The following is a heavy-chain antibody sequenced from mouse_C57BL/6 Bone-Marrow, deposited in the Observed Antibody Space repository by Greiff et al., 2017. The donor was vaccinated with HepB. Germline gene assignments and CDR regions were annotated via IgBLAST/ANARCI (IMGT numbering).Heavy chain of an antibody. D-gene: IGHD2-4*01. CDR2: IHPNSGST. Sequence: QVQLQQPGAELVKPGASVKLSCKASGYTFTSYWMPWVKQRPGQGLEWIGMIHPNSGSTNYNEKFKSKATLTVDKSSSTAYMQLSSLTSEDSAVYYCTRRGIYDYALYYWGQGTTLTVSS. J-gene: IGHJ2*01. V-gene: IGHV1-64*01. CDR1: GYTFTSYW. CDR3: TRRGIYDYALYY.